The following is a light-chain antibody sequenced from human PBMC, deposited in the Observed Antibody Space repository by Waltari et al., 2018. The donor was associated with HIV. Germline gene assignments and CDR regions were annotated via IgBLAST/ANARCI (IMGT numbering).Light chain of an antibody. J-gene: IGLJ3*02. CDR3: QVWDSSSDDWV. V-gene: IGLV3-21*02. CDR2: DNS. Sequence: SYVLTQPPSVSVAPGQTASMTCGGNNMGGKIVTWYQQKQGQAPVLVVYDNSDRPSGIPERISGSKSGNTATLTISRVEAGDEADYYCQVWDSSSDDWVFGGGTKLTVL. CDR1: NMGGKI.